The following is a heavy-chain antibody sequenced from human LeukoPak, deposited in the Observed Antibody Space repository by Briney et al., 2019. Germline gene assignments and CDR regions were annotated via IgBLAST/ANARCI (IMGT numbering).Heavy chain of an antibody. J-gene: IGHJ4*02. D-gene: IGHD6-19*01. CDR1: GFTFSAYW. V-gene: IGHV3-74*03. CDR3: ASLAVAGTDY. Sequence: GGSLRLSCAASGFTFSAYWMYWVRQAPGKGLLWVSRINTDGSSTKYADSVKGRFTISRDNAKNALYLQMNSLRAEDTAVYYCASLAVAGTDYWGQGTLVTVSS. CDR2: INTDGSST.